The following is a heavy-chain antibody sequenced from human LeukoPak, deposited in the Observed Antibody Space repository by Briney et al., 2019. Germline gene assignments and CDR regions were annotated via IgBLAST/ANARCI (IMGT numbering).Heavy chain of an antibody. CDR1: GFTFSSYE. V-gene: IGHV3-48*03. CDR3: ARVLGFGELFFDY. D-gene: IGHD3-10*01. J-gene: IGHJ4*02. CDR2: ISSSGSTI. Sequence: GGSLRLSCAASGFTFSSYEMNWVRQAPGKGLEWVSYISSSGSTIYCADSVKGRFTISRDNAKNSLYLQMNSLRAEDTAVYYCARVLGFGELFFDYWGQGTLATVSS.